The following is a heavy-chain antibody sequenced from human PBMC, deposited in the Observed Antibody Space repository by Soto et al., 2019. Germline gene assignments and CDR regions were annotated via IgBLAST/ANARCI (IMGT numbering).Heavy chain of an antibody. CDR2: VFRGGTT. CDR1: GDSISSSNW. J-gene: IGHJ4*02. D-gene: IGHD2-8*01. CDR3: ARDRRNFGVPFDN. Sequence: QVQLQESGPGLVKPAGTLSLSCDVFGDSISSSNWWSWVRQSPGRGLEWIGEVFRGGTTNYNPSLKSRVTISVDKSKNQFSLKLNSMTAADTAVYYCARDRRNFGVPFDNWGQGALVTVSS. V-gene: IGHV4-4*02.